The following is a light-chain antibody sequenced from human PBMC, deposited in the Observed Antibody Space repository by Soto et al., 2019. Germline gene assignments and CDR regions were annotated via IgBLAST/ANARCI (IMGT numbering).Light chain of an antibody. CDR1: ESVASSY. CDR3: QQYGRSPWT. J-gene: IGKJ1*01. CDR2: GAS. Sequence: IVLAQSQSTLSLSPGARATLSCRASESVASSYLAWYQQMPGQAPRLLIYGASSRATGIPDRFSGSGSGTDFTLTITRLQPEDFAVYYCQQYGRSPWTAGKGNKVDIK. V-gene: IGKV3-20*01.